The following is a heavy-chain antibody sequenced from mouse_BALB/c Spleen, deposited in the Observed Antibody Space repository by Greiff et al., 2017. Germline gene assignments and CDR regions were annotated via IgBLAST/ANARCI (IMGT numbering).Heavy chain of an antibody. Sequence: DVQLVESGGDLVKPGGSLKLSCAASGFTFSSYGMSWVRQTPDKRLEWVATISSGGSYTYYPDSVKGRFTISRDNAKNTLYLQMSSLKSEDTAMYYCARHNGNWYFDVWGAGTTVTVSS. J-gene: IGHJ1*01. CDR1: GFTFSSYG. CDR2: ISSGGSYT. D-gene: IGHD2-1*01. CDR3: ARHNGNWYFDV. V-gene: IGHV5-6*01.